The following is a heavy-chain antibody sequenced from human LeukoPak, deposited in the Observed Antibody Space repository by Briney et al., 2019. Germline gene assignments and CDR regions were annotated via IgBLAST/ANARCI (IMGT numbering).Heavy chain of an antibody. J-gene: IGHJ6*03. CDR3: ARVLGTRYYYYYMDV. D-gene: IGHD7-27*01. Sequence: ASVKVSCKASGYTFNGYYMHWVRQAPGQGLEWMGWINPNSGGTNYAQKFQGRVTMTRDTSISTAYMELSRLRSDDTAVYYCARVLGTRYYYYYMDVWGKGTTVTVSS. CDR2: INPNSGGT. V-gene: IGHV1-2*02. CDR1: GYTFNGYY.